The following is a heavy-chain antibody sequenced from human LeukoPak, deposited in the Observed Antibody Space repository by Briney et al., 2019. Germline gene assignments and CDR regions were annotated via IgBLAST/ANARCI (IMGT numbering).Heavy chain of an antibody. CDR1: GFTFSNYW. Sequence: PGGSLRLSCAASGFTFSNYWMSWVRQAPGKGLEWVANIKFDGSDKFYVDSVKGRFTISRDNAKNTLYLQMNSLRAEDTAVYYCARDLSENYGMDVWGQGTTVTVSS. CDR3: ARDLSENYGMDV. CDR2: IKFDGSDK. D-gene: IGHD3-16*02. V-gene: IGHV3-7*01. J-gene: IGHJ6*02.